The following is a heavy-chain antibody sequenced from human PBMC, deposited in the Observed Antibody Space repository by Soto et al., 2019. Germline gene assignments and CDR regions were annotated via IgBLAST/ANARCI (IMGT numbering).Heavy chain of an antibody. CDR2: IDPSDSYT. V-gene: IGHV5-10-1*01. J-gene: IGHJ6*02. CDR1: GYSFTSYW. D-gene: IGHD1-26*01. CDR3: ASIHTRRGDSGSFKLDYYYGMDV. Sequence: GESLKISCKGSGYSFTSYWISWVRQMPGKGLEWMVRIDPSDSYTNYSPSFQGHVTISADKSISTAYLQWSSLKASDTAIYYCASIHTRRGDSGSFKLDYYYGMDVWGQGTTVTVSS.